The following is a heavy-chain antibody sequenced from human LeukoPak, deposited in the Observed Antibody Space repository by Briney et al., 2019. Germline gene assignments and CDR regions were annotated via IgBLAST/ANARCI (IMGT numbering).Heavy chain of an antibody. J-gene: IGHJ3*01. CDR2: ISFSSGTI. V-gene: IGHV3-48*01. D-gene: IGHD3-10*01. Sequence: PGGSLRLSCEASGFTLSSYSMNWVRQAPGKGLEWVAYISFSSGTIHYADSVKGRFTISRDNAKNSLYLQLNSLRAEDTALYYCARDTHYYGSGSPAFDLWGRGTMVTVSS. CDR3: ARDTHYYGSGSPAFDL. CDR1: GFTLSSYS.